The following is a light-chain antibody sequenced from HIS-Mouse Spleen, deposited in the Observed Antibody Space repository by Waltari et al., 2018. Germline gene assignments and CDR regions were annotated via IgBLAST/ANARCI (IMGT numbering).Light chain of an antibody. CDR3: QSADSSGTYHVV. CDR1: ALPKQH. CDR2: KDS. V-gene: IGLV3-25*03. Sequence: SYELTQPPSVSVSPGQTARLTCSGDALPKQHAYWYQQKPGQAPVLVIYKDSERPSGIPERCSGSSSGTTGTLTISGVQAEDEADYYCQSADSSGTYHVVFGGGTKLTVL. J-gene: IGLJ2*01.